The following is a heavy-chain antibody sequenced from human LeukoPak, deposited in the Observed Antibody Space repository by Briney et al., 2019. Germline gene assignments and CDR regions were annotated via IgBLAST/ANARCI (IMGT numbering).Heavy chain of an antibody. J-gene: IGHJ6*03. D-gene: IGHD6-13*01. CDR1: GGSISSCSYY. CDR2: IYYCGST. V-gene: IGHV4-39*01. Sequence: KPSETLSLTCTVSGGSISSCSYYWGWIRQPPGKGLEWIGTIYYCGSTYHNPSLKSRVTISVDTSRNQFSLKLNSVTAADTAVYYCARHFYSSNSYYYYYYMDVWGKGTTVTVSS. CDR3: ARHFYSSNSYYYYYYMDV.